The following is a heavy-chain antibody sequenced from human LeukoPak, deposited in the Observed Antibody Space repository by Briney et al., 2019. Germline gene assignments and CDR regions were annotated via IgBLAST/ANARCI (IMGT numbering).Heavy chain of an antibody. CDR3: ARDLSFSPDY. CDR2: ISPDGDFK. CDR1: GFTFRSSW. Sequence: GGSLRLSCAASGFTFRSSWMHWVRHVPGKGLVWVSHISPDGDFKDHADSVKGRFIISRDNAKNTLFLQMNRLRAEDTALYFCARDLSFSPDYWGQGTVVTVSS. J-gene: IGHJ4*02. V-gene: IGHV3-74*01.